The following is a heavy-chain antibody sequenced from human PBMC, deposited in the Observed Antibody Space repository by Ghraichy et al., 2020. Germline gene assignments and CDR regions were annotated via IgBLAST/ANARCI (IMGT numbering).Heavy chain of an antibody. Sequence: SQTLSLTCAISGDSVFSNDVAWNWIRLSPSRGLEWLGRTSYRSKWYIDYSPSLKGRVTINPDAYKNQFSLQLNSVSPGDTAVYYCARSPKLLWYGELSTTHYRQYMDVWGNGTTVTVSS. V-gene: IGHV6-1*01. CDR2: TSYRSKWYI. D-gene: IGHD3-10*01. CDR3: ARSPKLLWYGELSTTHYRQYMDV. J-gene: IGHJ6*03. CDR1: GDSVFSNDVA.